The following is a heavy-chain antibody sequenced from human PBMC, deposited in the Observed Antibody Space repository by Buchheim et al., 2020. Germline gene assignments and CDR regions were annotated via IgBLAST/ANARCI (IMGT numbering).Heavy chain of an antibody. V-gene: IGHV3-7*01. CDR3: ADLDVY. J-gene: IGHJ4*02. CDR1: GFTFTASW. CDR2: INGDGSQL. Sequence: EVQLVASGGGLVQPGESPRLSCAASGFTFTASWMAWVRQAPGRGLEWVATINGDGSQLYYEDSVKGRFTISRDNGKESLYLQMNSLRVDDTAVYYCADLDVYWGQGTL.